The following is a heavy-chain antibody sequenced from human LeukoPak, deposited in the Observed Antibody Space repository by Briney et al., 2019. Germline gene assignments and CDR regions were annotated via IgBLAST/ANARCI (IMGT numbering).Heavy chain of an antibody. D-gene: IGHD2-2*01. CDR1: GFTFSSYS. V-gene: IGHV3-21*01. J-gene: IGHJ4*02. CDR2: ISSSSSYI. CDR3: ARTPAIVVVPAAMEYYFDY. Sequence: GGSLRLSCAASGFTFSSYSMNWVRQAPGKGLEWVSSISSSSSYIYYADSVKGRFTISRDNAKNSLYLQMNSLRAEDTAAYYCARTPAIVVVPAAMEYYFDYWGQGTLVTVSS.